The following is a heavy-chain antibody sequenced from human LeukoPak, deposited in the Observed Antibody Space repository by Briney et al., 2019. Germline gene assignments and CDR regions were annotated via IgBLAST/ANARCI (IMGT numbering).Heavy chain of an antibody. CDR3: ARRPFYDSSGYYYYFDY. J-gene: IGHJ4*02. CDR1: GYSFTSYW. D-gene: IGHD3-22*01. CDR2: ICPGDSDT. Sequence: GESLKISCKASGYSFTSYWIGWARQMPGKGLEWMGIICPGDSDTRYSPSFQGQVTISADKSISTAYLQWSSLKASDTAMYYCARRPFYDSSGYYYYFDYWGQGTLVTVSS. V-gene: IGHV5-51*01.